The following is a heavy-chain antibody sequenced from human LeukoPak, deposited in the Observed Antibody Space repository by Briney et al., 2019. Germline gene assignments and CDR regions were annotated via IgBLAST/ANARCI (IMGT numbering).Heavy chain of an antibody. CDR1: GFTFSSHA. CDR2: ISGSGGST. CDR3: AKDPRITIFGVVHEGGWFDP. J-gene: IGHJ5*02. V-gene: IGHV3-23*01. D-gene: IGHD3-3*01. Sequence: SGGSLRLSCAAPGFTFSSHAMSWVRQAPGKGLEWVSAISGSGGSTYYADTVKGRFTISRDNSKNTLYLQMNSLRAEDTAVYYCAKDPRITIFGVVHEGGWFDPWGQGTLVTVSS.